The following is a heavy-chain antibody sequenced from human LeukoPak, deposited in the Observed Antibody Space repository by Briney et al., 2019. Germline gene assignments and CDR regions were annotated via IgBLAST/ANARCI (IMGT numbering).Heavy chain of an antibody. V-gene: IGHV3-20*04. J-gene: IGHJ4*02. D-gene: IGHD3-3*01. CDR3: ARDGILYYDFWSGYQYFDY. Sequence: PGGSLRLSCAASGFISDDYGMSWVRQAPGKGLEWVSGINWNAGSTGYADSVKGRFTISRDNSKNTLYLQMNSLRAEDTAVYYCARDGILYYDFWSGYQYFDYWGQGTLVTV. CDR2: INWNAGST. CDR1: GFISDDYG.